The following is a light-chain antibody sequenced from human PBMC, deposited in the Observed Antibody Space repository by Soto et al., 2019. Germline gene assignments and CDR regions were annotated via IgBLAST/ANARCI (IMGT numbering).Light chain of an antibody. Sequence: EIVMTQSPATLSVSPGERATLSCRASQSVSSNLAWYQQKPGQAPRLLIYGASTRATGIPARFSGSGSGTXXXXXXSXXQSEDFAXXXXXQYNNWPRTFGQGTKLEIK. J-gene: IGKJ2*02. V-gene: IGKV3-15*01. CDR1: QSVSSN. CDR3: XQYNNWPRT. CDR2: GAS.